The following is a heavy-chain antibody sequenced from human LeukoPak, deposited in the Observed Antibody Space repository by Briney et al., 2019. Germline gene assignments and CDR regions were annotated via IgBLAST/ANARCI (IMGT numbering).Heavy chain of an antibody. CDR2: IKQDGSDK. CDR1: GFPFSSYW. CDR3: ARLTGTTGFDY. V-gene: IGHV3-7*01. Sequence: HPGGSLRLSCAASGFPFSSYWMSWVRQARGKGLEWVANIKQDGSDKYYVDSVKGRFTISRDNAKNSLYLQLNSLRADDTAVYYCARLTGTTGFDYWGQGTLVTVSS. D-gene: IGHD1-1*01. J-gene: IGHJ4*02.